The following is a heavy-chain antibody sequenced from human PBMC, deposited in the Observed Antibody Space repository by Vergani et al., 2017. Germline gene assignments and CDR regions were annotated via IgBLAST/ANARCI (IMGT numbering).Heavy chain of an antibody. CDR3: AREPSTVTTVNYYYYYMDV. D-gene: IGHD4-17*01. CDR1: GFTFSSYA. Sequence: QVQLVESGGGVVQPGRSLRLSCAASGFTFSSYAMHWVRQAPGTGLEWVAVISYDGSNKYYADSVKGRFTISRDNSKNTLYLQMNSRRAEDTAVYYCAREPSTVTTVNYYYYYMDVWGKGTTVTVSS. V-gene: IGHV3-30-3*01. J-gene: IGHJ6*03. CDR2: ISYDGSNK.